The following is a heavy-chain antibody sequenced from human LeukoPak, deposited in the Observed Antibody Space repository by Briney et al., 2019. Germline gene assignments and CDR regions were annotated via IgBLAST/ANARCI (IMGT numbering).Heavy chain of an antibody. CDR2: IYYSGST. CDR3: GRHSSLGSGYYY. CDR1: GGSISSSSHY. V-gene: IGHV4-39*01. Sequence: PSETLSLTCSVSGGSISSSSHYWGWIRQPPGKGLEWIGSIYYSGSTCYNPSLKSRVTISVDTSKNQFSLKLTSVTAADTAVYYCGRHSSLGSGYYYWGQGTLVTVSS. J-gene: IGHJ4*02. D-gene: IGHD3-3*01.